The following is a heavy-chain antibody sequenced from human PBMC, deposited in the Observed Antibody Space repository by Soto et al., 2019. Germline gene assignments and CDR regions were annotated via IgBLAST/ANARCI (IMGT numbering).Heavy chain of an antibody. D-gene: IGHD2-21*02. CDR3: AREPHCGGDCYQAPFDY. V-gene: IGHV3-33*01. Sequence: GGSLRLSCAASGFTFSSYGMHWVRQAPGKGLEWVAVIWYDGSNKYYADSVKGRFTISRDNSKNTLYLQMNSLRAEDTAVYYCAREPHCGGDCYQAPFDYWGQGTLVTVSS. CDR2: IWYDGSNK. J-gene: IGHJ4*02. CDR1: GFTFSSYG.